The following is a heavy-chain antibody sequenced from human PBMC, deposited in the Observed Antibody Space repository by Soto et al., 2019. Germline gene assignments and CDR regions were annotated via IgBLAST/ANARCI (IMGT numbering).Heavy chain of an antibody. Sequence: ASVKVSCKASGYTFTSYAMHWVRQAPGQRLEWMGWINAGNGKTKYSQKFQGRVTITRDTSASTAYMELSSLRSEDTAVYYCARDSTGAVDDLDYWGQGNLVTVSS. J-gene: IGHJ4*02. CDR1: GYTFTSYA. D-gene: IGHD2-2*01. V-gene: IGHV1-3*01. CDR3: ARDSTGAVDDLDY. CDR2: INAGNGKT.